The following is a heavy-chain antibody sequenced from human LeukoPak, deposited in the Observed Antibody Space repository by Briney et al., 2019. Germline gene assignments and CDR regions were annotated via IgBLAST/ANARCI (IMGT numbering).Heavy chain of an antibody. J-gene: IGHJ5*02. V-gene: IGHV4-59*02. CDR2: IHHSGNS. Sequence: XETLSLTCTVSGASVTDYYWSWIRQSPGKGLEWISYIHHSGNSDYNPSLRSRVTTSLDTSKNQFSLNLISVTAADTAVYYCTRGHWGLQSWSQGTLVTVSS. CDR1: GASVTDYY. D-gene: IGHD7-27*01. CDR3: TRGHWGLQS.